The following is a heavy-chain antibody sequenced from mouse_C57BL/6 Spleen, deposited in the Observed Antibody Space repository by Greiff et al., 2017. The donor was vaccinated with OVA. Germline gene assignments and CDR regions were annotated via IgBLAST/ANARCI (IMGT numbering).Heavy chain of an antibody. CDR3: TTNYGNYYAMDY. D-gene: IGHD2-1*01. J-gene: IGHJ4*01. Sequence: VQLKQSGAELVRPGASVKLSCTASGFNIKDDYMHWVKQRPEQGLEWIGWIDPENGDTEYASKFQGKATITADTSSNTAYLQLSSLTSEDTAVYYCTTNYGNYYAMDYWGQGTSVTVSS. CDR1: GFNIKDDY. V-gene: IGHV14-4*01. CDR2: IDPENGDT.